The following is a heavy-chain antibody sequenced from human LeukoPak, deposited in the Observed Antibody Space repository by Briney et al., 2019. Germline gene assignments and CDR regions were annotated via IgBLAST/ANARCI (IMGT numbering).Heavy chain of an antibody. CDR1: GGSFSGYY. V-gene: IGHV4-34*01. J-gene: IGHJ6*02. Sequence: SETLSLTCAVYGGSFSGYYWSWIRQPPGKGLEWIGEINHSGSTNYNPSLKSRVTISVDTSKNQFSLKLSSVTAADTAVYYCARGRYCSSTSCYRSSDYYYGMDVWGQGTTVTVSS. CDR3: ARGRYCSSTSCYRSSDYYYGMDV. D-gene: IGHD2-2*02. CDR2: INHSGST.